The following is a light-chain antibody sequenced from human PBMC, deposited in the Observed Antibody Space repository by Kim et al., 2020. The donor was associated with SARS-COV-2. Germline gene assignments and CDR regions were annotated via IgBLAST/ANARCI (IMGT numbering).Light chain of an antibody. CDR3: NSRDSSGNHVV. CDR2: DKN. CDR1: RLSSYY. Sequence: ALGQTVRITCQGDRLSSYYASWYQQKPGQAPVLVIYDKNNRPSGIPDRFSGSSSGNTASLTITGAQAEDEADYYCNSRDSSGNHVVFGGGTQLTVL. V-gene: IGLV3-19*01. J-gene: IGLJ2*01.